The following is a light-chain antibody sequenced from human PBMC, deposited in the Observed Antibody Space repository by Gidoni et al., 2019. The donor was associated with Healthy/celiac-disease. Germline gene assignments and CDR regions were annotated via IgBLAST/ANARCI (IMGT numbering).Light chain of an antibody. Sequence: QSALTQPASVSGSPGQSITISCTGTSSDVGGYNYVSWYQPHPGKAPKLMIYEVSNRPSGVSNRFSGSKSGNTASLTISGLQAEDEADYYCSSYTSSSRVVFGGGTKLTVL. CDR2: EVS. V-gene: IGLV2-14*01. CDR3: SSYTSSSRVV. CDR1: SSDVGGYNY. J-gene: IGLJ2*01.